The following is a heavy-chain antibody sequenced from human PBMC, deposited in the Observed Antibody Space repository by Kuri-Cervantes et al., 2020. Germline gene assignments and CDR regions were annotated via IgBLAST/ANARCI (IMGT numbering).Heavy chain of an antibody. CDR3: ARGALQWELLTGYFDY. CDR2: ISSSGSTI. CDR1: GFTFSDYY. D-gene: IGHD1-26*01. V-gene: IGHV3-11*01. Sequence: GESLKISCAASGFTFSDYYISWIRQAPGKGLEWVSYISSSGSTIYYADSVKGRFTISRDNAKNSLYLQMNSLRAEDTAVYYCARGALQWELLTGYFDYWGQGTLVTVSS. J-gene: IGHJ4*02.